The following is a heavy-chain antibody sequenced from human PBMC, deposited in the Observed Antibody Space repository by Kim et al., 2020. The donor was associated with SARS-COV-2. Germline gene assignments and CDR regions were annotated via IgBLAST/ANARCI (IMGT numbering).Heavy chain of an antibody. CDR3: VTIWQVDIVAPTGLGFEY. CDR1: GFTFSSYA. Sequence: GGSLRLSCSASGFTFSSYAMHWVRQAPGKGLEYVSTISSNGGNTYYADSVKGRFSISRDNSKNTLYLQMSSLRAEDTAVYYCVTIWQVDIVAPTGLGFEYWGQGTLVTVSS. J-gene: IGHJ4*02. D-gene: IGHD5-12*01. V-gene: IGHV3-64D*09. CDR2: ISSNGGNT.